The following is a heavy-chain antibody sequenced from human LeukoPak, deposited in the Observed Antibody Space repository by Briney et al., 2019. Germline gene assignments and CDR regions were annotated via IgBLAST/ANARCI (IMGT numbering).Heavy chain of an antibody. D-gene: IGHD2-2*01. CDR3: ARGYCSSTSCYGAAFDI. CDR2: INHSGST. V-gene: IGHV4-34*01. CDR1: GGSFSGYS. Sequence: SETLSLTRAVNGGSFSGYSWSWIRQPPGKGLEWIGEINHSGSTKYNPSLKSRVTISVDTSKKQLSLELSSMTAADTAVYYCARGYCSSTSCYGAAFDIWGQGTMVTVSS. J-gene: IGHJ3*02.